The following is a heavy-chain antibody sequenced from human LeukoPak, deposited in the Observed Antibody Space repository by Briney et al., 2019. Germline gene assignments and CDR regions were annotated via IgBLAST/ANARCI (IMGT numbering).Heavy chain of an antibody. J-gene: IGHJ4*02. CDR3: AAHARYSYGVPYYFDY. CDR2: TSGSGGST. Sequence: QSGGSLRLSCAASGFTFSSFTMSWVRQAPGKGLECISATSGSGGSTYYADSVKGRFTISRDNSKNTLYLQMNSLRAEDTAVYYCAAHARYSYGVPYYFDYWGQGTLVTVSS. D-gene: IGHD5-18*01. CDR1: GFTFSSFT. V-gene: IGHV3-23*01.